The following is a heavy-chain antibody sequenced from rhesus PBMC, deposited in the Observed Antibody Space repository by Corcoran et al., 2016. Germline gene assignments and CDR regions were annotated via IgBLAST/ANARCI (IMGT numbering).Heavy chain of an antibody. J-gene: IGHJ4*01. Sequence: QVTLKESGPALVKPTQTLTLTSTFSGFSLSTSGTGVGWIRPPPGTALEWLGSIYWDDSKYYSTSLKNRFTISKDNSKNQVVLTMTNMDPVDTATYYCARVTDIAAAGQFDFWGQGVLVTVSS. D-gene: IGHD6-31*01. CDR1: GFSLSTSGTG. CDR2: IYWDDSK. CDR3: ARVTDIAAAGQFDF. V-gene: IGHV2-95*01.